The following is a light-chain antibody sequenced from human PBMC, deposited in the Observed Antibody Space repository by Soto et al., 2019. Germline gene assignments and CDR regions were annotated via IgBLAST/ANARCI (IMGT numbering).Light chain of an antibody. CDR1: SSDVGGYNY. V-gene: IGLV2-14*01. CDR3: SYYTSSSTRV. CDR2: EIS. Sequence: QSALTQPASVSGSPGQSITISCTGTSSDVGGYNYVSWYQQHPGKAPKLMIYEISNRPSGVSHRFSGSKSGTTASLTISGLEAEDAADYYCSYYTSSSTRVFGGGTKVTVL. J-gene: IGLJ3*02.